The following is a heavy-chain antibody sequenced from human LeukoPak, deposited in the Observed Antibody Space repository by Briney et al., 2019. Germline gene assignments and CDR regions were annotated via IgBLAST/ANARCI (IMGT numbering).Heavy chain of an antibody. CDR1: TFTFINAW. V-gene: IGHV3-15*01. Sequence: KPGRSRSPSWVPYTFTFINAWIIWDRHAPGDWLEWVGWIKSNDDGGTTDYAAPARGRFTISRDDSKNTQYLQMNSLKTEDTAVYYCTTFYHEYSPYWGRGTLVTVSS. CDR2: IKSNDDGGTT. D-gene: IGHD2/OR15-2a*01. J-gene: IGHJ4*02. CDR3: TTFYHEYSPY.